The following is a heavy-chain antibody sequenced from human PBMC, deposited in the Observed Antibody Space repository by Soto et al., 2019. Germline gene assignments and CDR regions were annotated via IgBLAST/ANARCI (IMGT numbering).Heavy chain of an antibody. CDR2: INHSGGT. CDR1: GGSFSGYY. V-gene: IGHV4-34*01. CDR3: ARSRGYSSSWSRKYYFDY. J-gene: IGHJ4*02. D-gene: IGHD6-13*01. Sequence: PSETLSLTCAVYGGSFSGYYWSWIRQPPGKGLEWIGEINHSGGTNYNPSLKSRVTISVDTSKNQFSLKLSSVTAADTAVYYCARSRGYSSSWSRKYYFDYWGQGTLVTVSS.